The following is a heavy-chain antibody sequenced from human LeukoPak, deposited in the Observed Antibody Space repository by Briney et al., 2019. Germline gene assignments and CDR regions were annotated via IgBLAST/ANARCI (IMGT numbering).Heavy chain of an antibody. CDR3: ARNPQSSSWYAGYWFDP. D-gene: IGHD6-13*01. CDR1: GYTFTDYY. V-gene: IGHV1-2*02. CDR2: INPSSGGT. Sequence: ASVKVSCKASGYTFTDYYMHWVRQAPGQGLEWMGWINPSSGGTNYAQKFQGRVTMTRDTSISTAYMELSRLRSDDTAVYYCARNPQSSSWYAGYWFDPWGQGTLVTVSS. J-gene: IGHJ5*02.